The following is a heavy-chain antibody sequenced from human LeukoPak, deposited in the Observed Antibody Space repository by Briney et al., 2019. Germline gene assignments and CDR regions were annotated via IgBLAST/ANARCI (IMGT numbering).Heavy chain of an antibody. J-gene: IGHJ4*02. CDR2: IYYSGST. CDR1: GGSISSSSYY. D-gene: IGHD2-2*02. Sequence: SETLSLTCTVSGGSISSSSYYWGWIRQPPGKGLEWIGSIYYSGSTYYNPSLKSRVTISVDTSKNQFSLKLSSVTAADTAVYYCARDKRVRDYTRIFDYWGQGTLVTVSS. V-gene: IGHV4-39*07. CDR3: ARDKRVRDYTRIFDY.